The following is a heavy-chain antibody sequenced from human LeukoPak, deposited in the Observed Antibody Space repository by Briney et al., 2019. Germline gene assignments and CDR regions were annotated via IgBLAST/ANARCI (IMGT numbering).Heavy chain of an antibody. Sequence: SETLSLTCTVSGYSISSGYYWGWIRQPPGKGLEWIGSINHSGSTYYNPSLKSRVTISVDTSKNQFSLKLSSVTAADPAVYSCARDLGKRHGYIYWGQGNLVTVSP. J-gene: IGHJ4*02. CDR2: INHSGST. V-gene: IGHV4-38-2*02. CDR1: GYSISSGYY. CDR3: ARDLGKRHGYIY. D-gene: IGHD5-24*01.